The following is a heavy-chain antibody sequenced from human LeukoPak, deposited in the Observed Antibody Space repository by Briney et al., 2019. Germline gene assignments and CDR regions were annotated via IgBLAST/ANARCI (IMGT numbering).Heavy chain of an antibody. Sequence: GRRCTTYYAASGKGGFTISRDNAKNTVYMQMNSVRAEDTAVYYCAKEPYYYDISRYLFDYWGQGTLVTVSS. CDR3: AKEPYYYDISRYLFDY. V-gene: IGHV3-23*01. CDR2: GRRCTT. J-gene: IGHJ4*02. D-gene: IGHD3-22*01.